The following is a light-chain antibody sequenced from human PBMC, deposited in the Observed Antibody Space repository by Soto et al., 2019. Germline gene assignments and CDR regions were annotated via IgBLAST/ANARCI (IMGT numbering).Light chain of an antibody. CDR1: QSVSSY. J-gene: IGKJ3*01. CDR3: QQRSNWPT. CDR2: DAS. Sequence: EIVLTQSPATLSLSPGERATLSCRASQSVSSYLAWYQQKPGQAPRLLIYDASNRATGIPARFSGSGSGTDVTLTISSLEPEDFAVYYCQQRSNWPTFCPGTKVDIK. V-gene: IGKV3-11*01.